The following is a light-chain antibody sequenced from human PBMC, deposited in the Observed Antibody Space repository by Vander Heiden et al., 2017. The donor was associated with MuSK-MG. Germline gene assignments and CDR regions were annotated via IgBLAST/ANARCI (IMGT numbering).Light chain of an antibody. V-gene: IGLV2-23*01. CDR2: EGN. J-gene: IGLJ3*02. CDR1: TSDVGSYNL. CDR3: CSYADRTTLKWV. Sequence: QSALTQPASVSGTPGQSITISCTGATSDVGSYNLVSWYQQHPGQAPKLVIYEGNKRPSGVFNRFSGSNSGNTDSPTITGLQAEDEADDVCCSYADRTTLKWVFGGGTKLTVL.